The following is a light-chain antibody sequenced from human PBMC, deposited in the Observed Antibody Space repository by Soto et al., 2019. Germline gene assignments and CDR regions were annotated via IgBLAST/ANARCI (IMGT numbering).Light chain of an antibody. J-gene: IGKJ3*01. CDR2: GAA. CDR3: QQYNNWPFT. Sequence: EIVMTQSPATLSVSPGERATLSCRASQSVSSNLAWYQQKRGQTPRLLIYGAATRATGITVRFSGSGSGTEVTLTISSLQSEDFAVYYCQQYNNWPFTFGPGTKVDIK. V-gene: IGKV3-15*01. CDR1: QSVSSN.